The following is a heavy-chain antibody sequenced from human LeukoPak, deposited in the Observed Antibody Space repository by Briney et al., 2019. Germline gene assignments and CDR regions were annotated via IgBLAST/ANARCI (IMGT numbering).Heavy chain of an antibody. CDR1: GGSISSSSYY. D-gene: IGHD1-26*01. CDR3: ARPRGESSGSYFDAFDI. Sequence: SETLSLTCTVSGGSISSSSYYWGWIRQPPGKGLEWIGGIYYSGSTYYNPSLKSRVTISVDTSKNQFSLKLSSVTAADTAVYYCARPRGESSGSYFDAFDIWGQGTMVTVSS. CDR2: IYYSGST. J-gene: IGHJ3*02. V-gene: IGHV4-39*01.